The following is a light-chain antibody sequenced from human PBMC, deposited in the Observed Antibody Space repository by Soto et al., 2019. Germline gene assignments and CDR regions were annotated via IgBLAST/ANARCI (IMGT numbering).Light chain of an antibody. CDR3: AAWDDSLNGPL. J-gene: IGLJ3*02. V-gene: IGLV1-44*01. CDR1: SSNIGSNF. CDR2: TNN. Sequence: SVLTQPPSASGTPGQSVTISCSGSSSNIGSNFVNWYQQLPGTAPKLLIYTNNQRPSGVPDRFSGSKSGTSASLAISGLQSEDEADYHCAAWDDSLNGPLFGGGTKLTVL.